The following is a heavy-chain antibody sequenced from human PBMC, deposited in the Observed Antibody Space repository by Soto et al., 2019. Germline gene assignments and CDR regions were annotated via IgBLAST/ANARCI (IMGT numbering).Heavy chain of an antibody. J-gene: IGHJ4*02. V-gene: IGHV3-7*01. CDR1: GFTFSTFW. CDR3: VRDFDY. Sequence: EVQLVESGGGLVQPGRSLRLSCAASGFTFSTFWMSWVRQAPGKGLEWVANIKRDGSEKYYVDSVKGRFTISRDNAKNSLYLQIDSLRVEDTAVYYCVRDFDYWGQGTLVTVSS. CDR2: IKRDGSEK.